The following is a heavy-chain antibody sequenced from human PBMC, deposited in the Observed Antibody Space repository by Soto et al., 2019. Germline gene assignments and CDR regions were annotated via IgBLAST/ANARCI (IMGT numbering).Heavy chain of an antibody. CDR3: AGDEGAAAAQLWGYYYYYYGMDV. D-gene: IGHD6-13*01. V-gene: IGHV1-18*01. J-gene: IGHJ6*02. CDR2: ISAYNGNT. CDR1: GYTFTSYG. Sequence: QVQLVQSGAEVKKPGASVKVSCKASGYTFTSYGISWVRQAPGQGLEWMGWISAYNGNTNYAQKLQGRVTMTTDTSTSTAYMELRSLRSDDTAVDYCAGDEGAAAAQLWGYYYYYYGMDVWGQGTTVTVSS.